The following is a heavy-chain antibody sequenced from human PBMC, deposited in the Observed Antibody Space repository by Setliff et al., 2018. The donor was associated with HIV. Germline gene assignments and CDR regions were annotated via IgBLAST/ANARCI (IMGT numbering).Heavy chain of an antibody. D-gene: IGHD3-16*01. CDR2: IYYSYSSGST. J-gene: IGHJ4*02. Sequence: SETLSLTCTVSAGSISSSNYYWGWIRQPPGKGLEWLGSIYYSYSSGSTYYNPSLKSRVTISVDTSKNQFSLKLNSVTAADTAVYFCARSRFGGAIIMTYFDYWGQGTQVTVSS. CDR1: AGSISSSNYY. CDR3: ARSRFGGAIIMTYFDY. V-gene: IGHV4-39*07.